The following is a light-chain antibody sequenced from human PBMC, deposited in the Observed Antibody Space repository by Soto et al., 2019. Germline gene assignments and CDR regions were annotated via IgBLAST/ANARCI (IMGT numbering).Light chain of an antibody. CDR3: QQYVSWT. J-gene: IGKJ1*01. Sequence: EIVLTQSPGTLSVSPGERATLSCRAGQTIGSNHLAWYQQKPGQAPSLLIYGTSSRATGIPDRFSGSGSGTDFTLTITRLEPEDSAIYYCQQYVSWTFGQGTKVEIK. V-gene: IGKV3-20*01. CDR2: GTS. CDR1: QTIGSNH.